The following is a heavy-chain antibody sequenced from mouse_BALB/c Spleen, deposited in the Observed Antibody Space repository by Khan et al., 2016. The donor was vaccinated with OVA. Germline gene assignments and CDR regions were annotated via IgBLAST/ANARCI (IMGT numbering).Heavy chain of an antibody. J-gene: IGHJ3*01. V-gene: IGHV1-9*01. D-gene: IGHD1-1*01. CDR2: ILPGSGRN. CDR3: ARGMYYGSSSWFGY. CDR1: GYTFSSYW. Sequence: QVQLQQSGAELMKPGASVKISCKATGYTFSSYWIEWVKQRPGHGLEWIGEILPGSGRNNYNEKFKGKATFTADTSSNTDYMQLSNLTYADSSGYYCARGMYYGSSSWFGYWGQGTLVTVSA.